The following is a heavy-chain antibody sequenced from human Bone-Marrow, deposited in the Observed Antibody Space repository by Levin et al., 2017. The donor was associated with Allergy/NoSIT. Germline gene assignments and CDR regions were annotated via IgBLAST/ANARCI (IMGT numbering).Heavy chain of an antibody. D-gene: IGHD2-2*01. J-gene: IGHJ4*02. CDR3: ARDPLRYCSSTSFDY. V-gene: IGHV3-30-3*01. CDR2: ISYDGSNK. CDR1: GFTFSSYA. Sequence: PGGSLRLSCAASGFTFSSYAMHWVRQAPGKGLEWVAVISYDGSNKYYADSVKGRFTISRDNSKNTLYLQMNSLRAEDTAVYYCARDPLRYCSSTSFDYWGQGTLVTVSS.